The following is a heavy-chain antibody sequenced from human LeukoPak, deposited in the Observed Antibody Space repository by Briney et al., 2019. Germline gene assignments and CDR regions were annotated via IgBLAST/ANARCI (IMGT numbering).Heavy chain of an antibody. Sequence: ASVKASCKASGDTFTSSGISWVRQAPGQGLEWMGWISGYNGETNYVQKFLGRVTMTIDSSTSTAYMELRSLRSDDTAVYYCAREEGGNYYYMDVWGKGTTVTVSS. CDR2: ISGYNGET. J-gene: IGHJ6*03. V-gene: IGHV1-18*01. D-gene: IGHD3-16*01. CDR1: GDTFTSSG. CDR3: AREEGGNYYYMDV.